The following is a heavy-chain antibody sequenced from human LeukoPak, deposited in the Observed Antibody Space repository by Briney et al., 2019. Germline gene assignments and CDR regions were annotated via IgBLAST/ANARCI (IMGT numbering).Heavy chain of an antibody. D-gene: IGHD1-26*01. CDR2: INPIFGTA. V-gene: IGHV1-69*13. J-gene: IGHJ5*02. Sequence: ASVKVSCKASGGTFRSYAISWVRQAPGQGLEWMGGINPIFGTANYAQKFQGRVTITADESTSTAYLELSSLRSEDTAVYYCATWEWELLRNWFDPWGQGTLVTVSS. CDR1: GGTFRSYA. CDR3: ATWEWELLRNWFDP.